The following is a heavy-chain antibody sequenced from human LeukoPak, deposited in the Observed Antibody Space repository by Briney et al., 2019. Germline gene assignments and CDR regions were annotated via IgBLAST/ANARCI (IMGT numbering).Heavy chain of an antibody. V-gene: IGHV3-7*01. J-gene: IGHJ4*02. Sequence: GGSLRLSCAASGFTFSSYWMSWVRQAPGKGLEWVANIKEDGSAKYYVDSVMGRFTISRDNAKNSLYLQMNNLSAEDTAVYYCVRDSPGYGAYDFDWGQGTLVTVSS. D-gene: IGHD5-12*01. CDR1: GFTFSSYW. CDR2: IKEDGSAK. CDR3: VRDSPGYGAYDFD.